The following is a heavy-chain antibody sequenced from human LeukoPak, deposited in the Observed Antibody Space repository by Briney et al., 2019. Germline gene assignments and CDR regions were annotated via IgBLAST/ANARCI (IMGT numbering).Heavy chain of an antibody. V-gene: IGHV1-2*02. CDR3: ARLWNTGYIIYFDS. D-gene: IGHD5-12*01. CDR1: GYTFTGYY. J-gene: IGHJ4*02. Sequence: ASVKVSCKASGYTFTGYYMHWVRQAPGQGLKWMGWINPNSGGTNFAQKFRGRVTMTRDTSIITAFMELSRLTSDDTAVYYCARLWNTGYIIYFDSWGQGALVTVS. CDR2: INPNSGGT.